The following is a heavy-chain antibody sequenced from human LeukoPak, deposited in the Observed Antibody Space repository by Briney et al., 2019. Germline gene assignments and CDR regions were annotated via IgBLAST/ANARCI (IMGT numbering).Heavy chain of an antibody. Sequence: PGGSLRLSCAASGFTFNDYAMHRVRQAPGKGLEWVSLISWDSGNTYYADSVKGRFTISRDNSKNSLYLQMNSLRAEDTALYYCAKAYEEMATITHFDYWGQGTLVTVSS. J-gene: IGHJ4*02. D-gene: IGHD5-24*01. V-gene: IGHV3-43D*03. CDR1: GFTFNDYA. CDR3: AKAYEEMATITHFDY. CDR2: ISWDSGNT.